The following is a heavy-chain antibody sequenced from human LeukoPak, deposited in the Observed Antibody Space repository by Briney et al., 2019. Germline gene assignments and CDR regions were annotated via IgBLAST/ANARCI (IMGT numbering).Heavy chain of an antibody. CDR1: RFTFSDYA. CDR3: ARDPFYGMATIKYYFDY. Sequence: GGSLRLSCAASRFTFSDYAMHWVRQAPGKGLEWVAVISYEGSNKYYADSVKGRFTLSRDNSKNTLYLQMNSLRAEDTAVYYCARDPFYGMATIKYYFDYWGQGIMVTVSS. CDR2: ISYEGSNK. J-gene: IGHJ4*02. D-gene: IGHD5-24*01. V-gene: IGHV3-30-3*01.